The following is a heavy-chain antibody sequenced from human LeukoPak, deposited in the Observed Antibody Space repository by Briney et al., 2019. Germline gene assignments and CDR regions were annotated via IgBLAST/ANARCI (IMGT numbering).Heavy chain of an antibody. D-gene: IGHD3-22*01. J-gene: IGHJ4*02. Sequence: PSETLSLTCTVSNGSISSRSYYWSWIRQPPGKGLEWIGYIYYSGSTNYNPSLKSRVTISVDTSKNQFSLKLSSVTAADTAVYYCARARGDSSGYDYWGQGTLVTVSS. CDR1: NGSISSRSYY. V-gene: IGHV4-61*01. CDR2: IYYSGST. CDR3: ARARGDSSGYDY.